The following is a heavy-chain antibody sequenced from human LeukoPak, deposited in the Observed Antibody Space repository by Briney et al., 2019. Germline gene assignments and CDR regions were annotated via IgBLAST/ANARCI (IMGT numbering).Heavy chain of an antibody. CDR2: ISASGSST. J-gene: IGHJ4*02. CDR1: GFAFSSYA. V-gene: IGHV3-23*01. D-gene: IGHD1-26*01. CDR3: AKVRSPLFRGGSYCFDY. Sequence: GRSLRLSCAASGFAFSSYAMSWVRQAPGKGLEWVSAISASGSSTYYADSVEGRFTMSRDTSKDTLYLQLNSLRAEDTAVYYCAKVRSPLFRGGSYCFDYWGQGTLVTVSS.